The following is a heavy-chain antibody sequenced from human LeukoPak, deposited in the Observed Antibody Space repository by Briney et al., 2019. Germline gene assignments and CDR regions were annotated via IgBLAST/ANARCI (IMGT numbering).Heavy chain of an antibody. CDR2: ITTTGDT. CDR3: ARAIATGTGARGYFDY. D-gene: IGHD1-1*01. CDR1: GFTFSSFD. J-gene: IGHJ4*03. V-gene: IGHV3-13*04. Sequence: GGSLRLSCAASGFTFSSFDMHWVRQGMGKGLEWVSGITTTGDTFYPDSVKGRFTISRQNDKNSLYLQMNSLTAGDTAVYYCARAIATGTGARGYFDYWGQGTLVTVSS.